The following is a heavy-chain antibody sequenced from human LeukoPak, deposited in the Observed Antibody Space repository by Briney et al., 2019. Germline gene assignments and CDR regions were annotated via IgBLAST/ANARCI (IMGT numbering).Heavy chain of an antibody. Sequence: SETLSLTCTVSGGSISSSSYYWGWIRQPPGKGLEWIGSIYYSGSTYYNPSPKSRVTISVDTSKNQFSLNLSSVTAADTAVYYCARGQNYDFWSGYSFDYWGQGTLVTVSS. J-gene: IGHJ4*02. V-gene: IGHV4-39*01. D-gene: IGHD3-3*01. CDR3: ARGQNYDFWSGYSFDY. CDR2: IYYSGST. CDR1: GGSISSSSYY.